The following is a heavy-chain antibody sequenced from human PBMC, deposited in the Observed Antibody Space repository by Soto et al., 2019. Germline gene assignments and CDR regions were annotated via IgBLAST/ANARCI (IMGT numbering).Heavy chain of an antibody. D-gene: IGHD1-26*01. Sequence: SETLSLTCSVFNGSINRTNKYWGWIRQPPGMGLEWVGSIFYNGDTYYNPSLKSRVTISVDTARNQFSLKMTPVTAADTAVYYCVRHPSIVFRGQGTLVTVSS. V-gene: IGHV4-39*01. CDR1: NGSINRTNKY. CDR2: IFYNGDT. CDR3: VRHPSIVF. J-gene: IGHJ4*02.